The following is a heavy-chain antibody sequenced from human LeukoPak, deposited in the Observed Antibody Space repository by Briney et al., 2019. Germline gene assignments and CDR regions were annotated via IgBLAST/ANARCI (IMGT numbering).Heavy chain of an antibody. CDR3: ARAIWFGESRFDY. V-gene: IGHV4-34*01. CDR2: INHSGST. J-gene: IGHJ4*02. Sequence: SETLSLTCAVYGGSFSGHYWSWICQPPGKGLEWIGEINHSGSTNYNPSLKSRVTISVDTSKNQFSLKLSSVTAADTAVYYCARAIWFGESRFDYWGQGTLVTVSS. D-gene: IGHD3-10*01. CDR1: GGSFSGHY.